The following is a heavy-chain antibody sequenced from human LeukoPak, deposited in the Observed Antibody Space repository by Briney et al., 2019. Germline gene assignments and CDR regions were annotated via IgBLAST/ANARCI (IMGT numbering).Heavy chain of an antibody. CDR3: AKEGGKSSSSCYYFDH. D-gene: IGHD2-2*01. J-gene: IGHJ4*02. V-gene: IGHV3-23*01. Sequence: GGSLRLSCAPSGFTFSSYAMTWVRQAPGKGLQWVSVINGGGGSTFYADSVKGRFTISRDNSKNTLYLQMNSLRAEDTAVYYCAKEGGKSSSSCYYFDHWGQGSLVTVSS. CDR1: GFTFSSYA. CDR2: INGGGGST.